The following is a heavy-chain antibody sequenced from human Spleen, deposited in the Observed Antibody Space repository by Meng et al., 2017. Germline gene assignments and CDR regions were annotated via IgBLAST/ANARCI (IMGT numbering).Heavy chain of an antibody. CDR2: INHSGST. J-gene: IGHJ4*02. CDR1: GGSFSDYY. D-gene: IGHD4-11*01. Sequence: VQLRQVGAGLLKPSETLALICVVSGGSFSDYYWSWIRQPPGKGLEWIGEINHSGSTNYNPSLESRATISVDTSQNNLSLKLSSVTAADSAVYYCARGPTTMAHDFDYWGQGTLVTVSS. CDR3: ARGPTTMAHDFDY. V-gene: IGHV4-34*01.